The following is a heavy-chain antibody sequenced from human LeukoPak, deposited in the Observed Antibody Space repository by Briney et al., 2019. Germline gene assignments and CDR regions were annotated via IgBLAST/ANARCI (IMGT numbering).Heavy chain of an antibody. CDR1: GFTFSNYA. CDR2: ISYDGSDK. V-gene: IGHV3-30-3*01. CDR3: ARDPPHSGSYYLDY. J-gene: IGHJ4*02. Sequence: GGSLRLSCAASGFTFSNYAMHWVRQAPGKGLEWVAVISYDGSDKYYADSVKGRFTISRDNSKNTLYLQMNSLRAEDTAVYYCARDPPHSGSYYLDYWGQGTLVTVSS. D-gene: IGHD1-26*01.